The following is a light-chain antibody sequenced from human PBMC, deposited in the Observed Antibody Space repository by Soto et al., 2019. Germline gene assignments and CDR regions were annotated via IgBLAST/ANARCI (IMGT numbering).Light chain of an antibody. CDR2: DAS. Sequence: EIVLTQSPGTLSLSPVERATLSCMASQSVSSNYLAWYQQKLGRAPRLLIYDASSRATGIPDRFSGGGSGTDFTLTISRLEPEDFAVYYCQQFSSYPLTFGGGTKVDNK. CDR3: QQFSSYPLT. CDR1: QSVSSNY. V-gene: IGKV3-20*01. J-gene: IGKJ4*01.